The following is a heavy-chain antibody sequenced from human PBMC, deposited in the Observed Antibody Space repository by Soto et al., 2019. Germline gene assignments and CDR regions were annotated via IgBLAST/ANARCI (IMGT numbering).Heavy chain of an antibody. CDR3: ARGPQGYCSGGSCYQEYYMDV. Sequence: GGSLRLSCAASGFTVSSNYMSWVRQAPGKGLEWVSVIYSGGSTYYADSVKGRFTISRDNSKNTLYLQMNSLRAEDTAVYYCARGPQGYCSGGSCYQEYYMDVWGKGTTVTVSS. D-gene: IGHD2-15*01. CDR2: IYSGGST. V-gene: IGHV3-66*01. J-gene: IGHJ6*03. CDR1: GFTVSSNY.